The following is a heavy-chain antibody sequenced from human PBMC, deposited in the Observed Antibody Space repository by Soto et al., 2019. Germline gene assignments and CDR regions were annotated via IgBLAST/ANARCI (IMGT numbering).Heavy chain of an antibody. V-gene: IGHV3-23*01. CDR1: GFTFSSYA. D-gene: IGHD1-26*01. Sequence: GGSLRLSCAASGFTFSSYAMSWVRQAPGKGLEWVSAISGSVGSTYYADSVKGRFTISRDNSKNTLYLQMNSLRAEDTAVYYCAKYRRSYYYMDVWGKGTTVTVS. CDR3: AKYRRSYYYMDV. J-gene: IGHJ6*03. CDR2: ISGSVGST.